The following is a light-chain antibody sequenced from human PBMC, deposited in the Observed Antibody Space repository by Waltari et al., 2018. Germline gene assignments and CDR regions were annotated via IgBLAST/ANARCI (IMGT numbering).Light chain of an antibody. J-gene: IGLJ2*01. Sequence: QSAPTQPDSVSGSPGQSITISCTGSSSYVGAYNYGSWYQQYPGKAPKVIIYDAITRPSGVSNRFSGSKSGNSASLTISGLQAEDEADYYCGSFISSTTGIFGGGTRLTVL. CDR2: DAI. V-gene: IGLV2-14*03. CDR3: GSFISSTTGI. CDR1: SSYVGAYNY.